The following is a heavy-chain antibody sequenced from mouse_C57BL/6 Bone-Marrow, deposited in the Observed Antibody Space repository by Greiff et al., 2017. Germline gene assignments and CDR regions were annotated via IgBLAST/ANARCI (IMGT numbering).Heavy chain of an antibody. V-gene: IGHV5-6*01. CDR3: ARQGRGYAMDY. CDR2: ISSGGSYT. Sequence: EVKLMESGGDLVKPGGSLKLSCAASGFTFSSYGMSWVRQTPDKRLEWVATISSGGSYTYYPDSVKGRYTIARDNAKNTLYLQKSSLKSEDTAMYYCARQGRGYAMDYWGQGTSVTVSS. J-gene: IGHJ4*01. CDR1: GFTFSSYG.